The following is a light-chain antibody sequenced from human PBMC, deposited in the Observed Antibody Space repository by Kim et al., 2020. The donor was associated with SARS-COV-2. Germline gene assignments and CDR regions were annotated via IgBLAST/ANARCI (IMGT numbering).Light chain of an antibody. V-gene: IGLV3-19*01. CDR1: SLRSYY. CDR3: NSRDSSGNHLS. Sequence: SSELTQDPAVSVALGQTVRITCQGDSLRSYYASWYQQKPGQAPVLVIYGKNNRPSGIPDRFSGSSSVNTASLTITWAQAEDEADYYCNSRDSSGNHLSFG. CDR2: GKN. J-gene: IGLJ2*01.